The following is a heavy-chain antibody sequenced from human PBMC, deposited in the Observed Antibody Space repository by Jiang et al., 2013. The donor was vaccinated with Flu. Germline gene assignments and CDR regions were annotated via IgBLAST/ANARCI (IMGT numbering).Heavy chain of an antibody. D-gene: IGHD3-22*01. J-gene: IGHJ5*02. CDR3: ARHYDNNNSHRRWFDP. V-gene: IGHV4-59*01. CDR2: IYDSGST. CDR1: GGSTTDSY. Sequence: LLKPSETLSLTCTVSGGSTTDSYWSWIRQPPGKGLEWIGYIYDSGSTNYNPSLKSRVTISVDTSKNQFSLKLSSVTAADTAVYYCARHYDNNNSHRRWFDPWGQGTL.